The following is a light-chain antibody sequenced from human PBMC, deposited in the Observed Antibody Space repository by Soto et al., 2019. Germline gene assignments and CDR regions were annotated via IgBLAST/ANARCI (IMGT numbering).Light chain of an antibody. CDR3: HHYNNWPPST. CDR2: DKS. Sequence: EIVLTQSPATLSLSPGERATLSCRASQSVSRYLAWSQQKPGPATSLLIYDKSSPAPGVPARFSGSGTGTDFTLTITSLQSEDFGIYYCHHYNNWPPSTFGQGTRLEIK. V-gene: IGKV3-11*01. J-gene: IGKJ5*01. CDR1: QSVSRY.